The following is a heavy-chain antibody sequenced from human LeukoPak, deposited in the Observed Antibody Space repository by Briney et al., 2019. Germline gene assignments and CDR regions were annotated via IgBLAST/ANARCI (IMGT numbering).Heavy chain of an antibody. V-gene: IGHV3-11*01. CDR3: ANYYGSGSFYYYGMDV. Sequence: GGSLRLSCAASGFTFSDYYMSWIRQAPGKGLEWVSYIGSSGSTIYYADSVKGRFTISRDNAKNSLYLQMNSLRAEDTAVYYCANYYGSGSFYYYGMDVWGQGTTVTVSS. CDR1: GFTFSDYY. CDR2: IGSSGSTI. J-gene: IGHJ6*02. D-gene: IGHD3-10*01.